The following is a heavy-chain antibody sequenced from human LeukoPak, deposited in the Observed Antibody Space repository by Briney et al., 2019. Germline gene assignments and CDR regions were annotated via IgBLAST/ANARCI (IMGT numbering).Heavy chain of an antibody. CDR2: ISPADSDT. V-gene: IGHV5-51*01. Sequence: GESLKISCKGSGYSFTNYWIGWVRQMRGKGLEWMGIISPADSDTRYSPSFQGQVTISADKSISTAYLQWSSLKASDTAMYYCARQEYSYASDFDYWGQGTLVTVSS. D-gene: IGHD3-16*01. J-gene: IGHJ4*02. CDR3: ARQEYSYASDFDY. CDR1: GYSFTNYW.